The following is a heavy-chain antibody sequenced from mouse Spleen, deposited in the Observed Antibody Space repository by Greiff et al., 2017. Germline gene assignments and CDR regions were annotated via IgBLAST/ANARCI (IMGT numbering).Heavy chain of an antibody. V-gene: IGHV7-3*01. CDR2: IRNKANGYTT. J-gene: IGHJ1*01. CDR1: GFTFTDYY. Sequence: DVHLVESGGGLVQPGGSLSLSCAASGFTFTDYYMSWVRQPPGKALEWLGFIRNKANGYTTEYSASVKGRFTISRDNSQSILYLQMNALRAEDSATYYCARSPYYYGSSFWYFDVWGAGTTVTVSS. CDR3: ARSPYYYGSSFWYFDV. D-gene: IGHD1-1*01.